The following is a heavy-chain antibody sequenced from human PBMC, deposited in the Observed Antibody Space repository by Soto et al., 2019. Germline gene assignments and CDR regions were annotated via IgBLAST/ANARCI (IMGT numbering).Heavy chain of an antibody. V-gene: IGHV3-74*01. CDR3: ARGGVRRARCCVDYYYMDV. CDR2: INSDGSST. J-gene: IGHJ6*03. D-gene: IGHD3-10*01. CDR1: GFTFSSYW. Sequence: EVQLVESGGDLVQPGGSLRLSCAASGFTFSSYWMNWVRQAPGKGLVWVSRINSDGSSTSYADSVKGRFTISRDKAKNMLYLQMNSLRAEDTAVYYCARGGVRRARCCVDYYYMDVWGKGTTVTVSS.